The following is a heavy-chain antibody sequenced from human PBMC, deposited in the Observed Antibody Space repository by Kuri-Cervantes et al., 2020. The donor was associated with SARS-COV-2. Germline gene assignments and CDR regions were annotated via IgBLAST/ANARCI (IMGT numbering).Heavy chain of an antibody. CDR1: GFTFSNAW. D-gene: IGHD3-10*01. CDR2: ISGSGGST. CDR3: AKDVGGSGSYGLDP. Sequence: GGSLRLSCAASGFTFSNAWMNWVRQAPGKGLEWVSAISGSGGSTYYADSVKGRFTISGDNSKNTLYLQMNSLRAEDTAVYYCAKDVGGSGSYGLDPWGQGTLVTVSS. J-gene: IGHJ5*02. V-gene: IGHV3-23*01.